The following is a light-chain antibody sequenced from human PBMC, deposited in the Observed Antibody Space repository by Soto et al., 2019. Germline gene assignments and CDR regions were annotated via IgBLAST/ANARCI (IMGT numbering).Light chain of an antibody. V-gene: IGLV2-14*01. CDR1: SSDVGGYKY. Sequence: QSVLTQPASVSGSPGQSITISCTGTSSDVGGYKYVSWYQQQSGKATKLMIYEVSNRPSGVSNRFSGSKSGNTASLTISGLQAEDEADYYCSSYTSSSTLVFGGGTQLTVL. CDR3: SSYTSSSTLV. J-gene: IGLJ7*01. CDR2: EVS.